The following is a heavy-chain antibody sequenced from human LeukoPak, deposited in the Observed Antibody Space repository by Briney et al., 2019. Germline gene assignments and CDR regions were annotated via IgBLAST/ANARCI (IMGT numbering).Heavy chain of an antibody. J-gene: IGHJ4*02. CDR1: GFTFSRYW. CDR3: ARDEKSGYFVY. CDR2: LAEDGSMT. Sequence: GGSLSLSCEASGFTFSRYWMSWVRQAPGRGLEWVANLAEDGSMTQYADSVKGRFTISRDNAKSSVYLQMSSLKAEDSAVYYCARDEKSGYFVYWGQGSLVNVSS. V-gene: IGHV3-7*01. D-gene: IGHD1-26*01.